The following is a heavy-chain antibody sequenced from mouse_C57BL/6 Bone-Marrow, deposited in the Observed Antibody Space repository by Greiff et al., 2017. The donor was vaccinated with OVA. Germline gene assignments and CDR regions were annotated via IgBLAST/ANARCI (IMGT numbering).Heavy chain of an antibody. CDR3: ARGWLLGAWFAY. CDR1: GYTFTSYW. CDR2: INPSNGGT. V-gene: IGHV1-53*01. Sequence: QVQLQQPGTELVKPGASVKLSCKASGYTFTSYWMHWVKQRPGQGLEWIGNINPSNGGTNYNEKFKSKATLTVEKSSSTAYMQLSSLTSEDSAVYYCARGWLLGAWFAYWGQGTLVTVSA. D-gene: IGHD2-3*01. J-gene: IGHJ3*01.